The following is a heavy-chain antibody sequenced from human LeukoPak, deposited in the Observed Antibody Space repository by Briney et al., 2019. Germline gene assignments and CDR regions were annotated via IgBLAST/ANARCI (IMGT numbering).Heavy chain of an antibody. CDR2: IGAAGDT. J-gene: IGHJ6*02. Sequence: GGSLRLSCAASGFTFSRFDMHWVRQPTGKGLEWVSTIGAAGDTFYSDSVKGRFTISRDNAENSLYLQMNDLRGGDTARYYCARENVLAVAGTNYYYGMDVWGQGTPVTVS. CDR3: ARENVLAVAGTNYYYGMDV. D-gene: IGHD6-19*01. CDR1: GFTFSRFD. V-gene: IGHV3-13*01.